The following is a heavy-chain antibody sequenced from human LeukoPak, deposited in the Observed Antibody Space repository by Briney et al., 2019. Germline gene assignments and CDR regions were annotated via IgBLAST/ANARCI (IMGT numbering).Heavy chain of an antibody. CDR3: ARGERFRPEYFQH. CDR1: GGSISSGGYY. J-gene: IGHJ1*01. V-gene: IGHV4-31*03. Sequence: SETLSLTCTVSGGSISSGGYYWSWIRQHPGKGLEWIGYIYYSGSTYYNPSLKSRVTISVDTSKNQFSLKLSSVTAADTAVYYCARGERFRPEYFQHWGQGTLVTVSS. CDR2: IYYSGST. D-gene: IGHD5-24*01.